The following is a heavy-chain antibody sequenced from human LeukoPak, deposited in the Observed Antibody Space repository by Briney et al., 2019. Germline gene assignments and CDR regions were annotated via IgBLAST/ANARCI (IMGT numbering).Heavy chain of an antibody. J-gene: IGHJ6*03. D-gene: IGHD4-17*01. V-gene: IGHV3-15*01. Sequence: GGSLRLSCAASGFTFSNAWMSWVRQAPGRGLEWVGRIKSKTDGGTTDYAAPVKGRFTISRDDSKNTLYLQMNSLKTEDTAVYYCTLRGGTTVTTPFNYYYYYMDVWGKGTTVTVSS. CDR3: TLRGGTTVTTPFNYYYYYMDV. CDR1: GFTFSNAW. CDR2: IKSKTDGGTT.